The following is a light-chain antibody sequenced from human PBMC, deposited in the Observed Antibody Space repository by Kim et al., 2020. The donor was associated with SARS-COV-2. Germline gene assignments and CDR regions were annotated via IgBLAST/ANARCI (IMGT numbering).Light chain of an antibody. CDR2: DVN. CDR1: SSDVGGYNY. V-gene: IGLV2-14*03. J-gene: IGLJ1*01. CDR3: SSYTSSSTLGV. Sequence: QSITISCTGTSSDVGGYNYVSWYQQHPGKAPKLMIYDVNNRPSGVSDRFSGSKSGNTASMTISGLQAEDEADYYCSSYTSSSTLGVFGTGTKVTVL.